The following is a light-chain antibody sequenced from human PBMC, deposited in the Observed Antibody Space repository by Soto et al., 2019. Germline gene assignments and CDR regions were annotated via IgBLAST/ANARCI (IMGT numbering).Light chain of an antibody. V-gene: IGKV3-20*01. CDR1: QSLNSNY. CDR3: QQYGILPPGT. J-gene: IGKJ1*01. Sequence: DIVLTQSPGTLSLSPGERATLSCRASQSLNSNYLAWYQQKPGQAPRLLIYGASSRATGIPDRFSGSGSGTDFTLTTSRLEPEDFAVYYCQQYGILPPGTFGQGTKVEIK. CDR2: GAS.